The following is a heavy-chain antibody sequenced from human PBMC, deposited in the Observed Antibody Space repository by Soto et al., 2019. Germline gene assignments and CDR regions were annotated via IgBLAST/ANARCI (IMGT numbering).Heavy chain of an antibody. Sequence: SETLSLTCTVSGGSISSYYWSWIRQPPGKGLEWIGYIYYSGSTNYNPSLKSRVTISVDTSKNQFSLKLSSVTAADTAVYYCARGSFYEGDYYYYGMDVWGQGTMVTVSS. CDR3: ARGSFYEGDYYYYGMDV. J-gene: IGHJ6*02. CDR2: IYYSGST. CDR1: GGSISSYY. D-gene: IGHD3-22*01. V-gene: IGHV4-59*08.